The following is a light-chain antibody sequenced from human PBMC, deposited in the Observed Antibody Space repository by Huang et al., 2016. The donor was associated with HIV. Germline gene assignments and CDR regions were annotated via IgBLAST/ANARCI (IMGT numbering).Light chain of an antibody. V-gene: IGKV1-12*01. CDR2: AEA. J-gene: IGKJ5*01. Sequence: DIQLTQSPSLVSASVGDRVTITCRASQGISSSIALYQQKPGKAPKLLIYAEASLQSGGPARFSGSGSGTDFTLTITGLHPEDFATYYCQQANSFPLITFGQGTRLEIK. CDR3: QQANSFPLIT. CDR1: QGISSS.